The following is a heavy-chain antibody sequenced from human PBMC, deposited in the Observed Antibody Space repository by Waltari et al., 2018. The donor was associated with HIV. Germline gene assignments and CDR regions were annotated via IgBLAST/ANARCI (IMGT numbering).Heavy chain of an antibody. CDR1: GYTFTSYD. V-gene: IGHV1-8*01. D-gene: IGHD2-21*01. CDR3: ARGGWGDTRPYFDY. CDR2: MKPNSGNT. Sequence: QVQLVQSGAEVKKPGASVKVSCKASGYTFTSYDINWVRQATGQGLEWMGWMKPNSGNTGYAQKVQGRVTITRNTSISTAYMELSSLGSEDTAVYYCARGGWGDTRPYFDYWGQGTLVTVSS. J-gene: IGHJ4*02.